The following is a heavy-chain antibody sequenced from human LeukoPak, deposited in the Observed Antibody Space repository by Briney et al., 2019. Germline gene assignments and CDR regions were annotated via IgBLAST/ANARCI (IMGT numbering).Heavy chain of an antibody. Sequence: SETLSLTCTVSGGSISGYYWSWIRQPAGKGLEWIGHIYTSGSTNYNPSLKSRVTISVDTSKNQFSLKLSSVTAADTAVYYCASCAYCSSTSCSCYFDYWGQGTLVTVSS. J-gene: IGHJ4*02. D-gene: IGHD2-2*01. CDR1: GGSISGYY. CDR3: ASCAYCSSTSCSCYFDY. V-gene: IGHV4-4*07. CDR2: IYTSGST.